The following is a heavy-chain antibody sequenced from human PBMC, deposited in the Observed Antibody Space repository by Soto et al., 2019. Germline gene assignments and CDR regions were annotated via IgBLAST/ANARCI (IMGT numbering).Heavy chain of an antibody. V-gene: IGHV4-34*01. D-gene: IGHD3-22*01. J-gene: IGHJ4*02. CDR2: INHSGST. CDR3: ARDSVYYDSSGYQFDY. CDR1: GGSFSGYY. Sequence: SETLSLTCAVYGGSFSGYYWSWIRQPPGKGLEWIGEINHSGSTNYNPSLKSRVTISVDTSKNQFSLELSSVTAADTAVYYCARDSVYYDSSGYQFDYWGQGTLVTVSS.